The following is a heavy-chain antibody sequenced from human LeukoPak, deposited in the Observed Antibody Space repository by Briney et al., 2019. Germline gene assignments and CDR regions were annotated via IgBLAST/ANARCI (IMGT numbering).Heavy chain of an antibody. V-gene: IGHV3-21*01. J-gene: IGHJ4*02. CDR3: ATTGRIAVAGTDQTDY. D-gene: IGHD6-19*01. CDR1: GFTFSSYG. Sequence: GGSLRLFCAASGFTFSSYGMHWVRQAPGKGLEWVSSISSSSSYIYYADSVKGRFTISRDNAKNSLYLQMNSLRAEDTAVYYCATTGRIAVAGTDQTDYWGQGTRVTVSS. CDR2: ISSSSSYI.